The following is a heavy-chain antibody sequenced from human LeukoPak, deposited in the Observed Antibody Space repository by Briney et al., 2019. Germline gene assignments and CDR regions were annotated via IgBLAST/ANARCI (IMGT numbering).Heavy chain of an antibody. D-gene: IGHD6-6*01. V-gene: IGHV3-23*01. CDR1: GFTFSSYA. J-gene: IGHJ6*03. CDR2: LSGGGDST. Sequence: GGSLRLSCAASGFTFSSYAMSWVRQAPRKGLEWVSALSGGGDSTYYADSVKGRFTISRDNSRSTLYLQINSLGAEDTAVYYCAKPLEYSTSNYYYMDVRGKGTTVAVSS. CDR3: AKPLEYSTSNYYYMDV.